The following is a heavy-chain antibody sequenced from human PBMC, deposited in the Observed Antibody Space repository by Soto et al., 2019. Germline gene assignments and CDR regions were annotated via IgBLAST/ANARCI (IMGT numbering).Heavy chain of an antibody. J-gene: IGHJ4*02. CDR1: GESFSAYY. CDR3: VRFEERSPGSGPLADY. Sequence: QVHVQQWGAGLLKPSETLSLTCGVYGESFSAYYWNWIRHSPGKGLAWIGDIHHTGDTKYNPSLKSPLTLSVDTSKNQSSLKLPSVTAADTAVYYCVRFEERSPGSGPLADYWGQGTLVSVSS. CDR2: IHHTGDT. V-gene: IGHV4-34*01. D-gene: IGHD3-10*01.